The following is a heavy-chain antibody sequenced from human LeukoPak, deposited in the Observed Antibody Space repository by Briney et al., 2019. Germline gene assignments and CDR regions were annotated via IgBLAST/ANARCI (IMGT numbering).Heavy chain of an antibody. CDR2: IYYSGST. Sequence: SETLSLTCTVSGGSVSSGSYYWSWIRQPPGKGLEWIGYIYYSGSTNYNPSLKSRVTISVDTSKNQFSLKLSSVTAADTAVYYCARSIRYYGSGSYYQRYWSFDLWGRGTLVTVSS. CDR3: ARSIRYYGSGSYYQRYWSFDL. D-gene: IGHD3-10*01. J-gene: IGHJ2*01. CDR1: GGSVSSGSYY. V-gene: IGHV4-61*01.